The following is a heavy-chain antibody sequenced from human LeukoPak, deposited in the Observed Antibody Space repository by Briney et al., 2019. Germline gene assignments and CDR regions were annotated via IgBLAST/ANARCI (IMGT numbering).Heavy chain of an antibody. CDR3: AKDKSGVLLWFGELLASYFDY. D-gene: IGHD3-10*01. CDR2: ISSSSSTI. CDR1: GFTFSSYS. V-gene: IGHV3-48*01. Sequence: GGSLRLSCAASGFTFSSYSMNWVRQAPGKGLEWVSYISSSSSTIYYADSVKGRFTISRDNSKNTLYLQMNSLRAEDTAVYYCAKDKSGVLLWFGELLASYFDYWGQGTLVTVSS. J-gene: IGHJ4*02.